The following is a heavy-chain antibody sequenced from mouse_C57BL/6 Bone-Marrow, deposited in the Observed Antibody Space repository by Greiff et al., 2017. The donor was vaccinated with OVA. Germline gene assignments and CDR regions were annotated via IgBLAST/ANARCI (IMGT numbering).Heavy chain of an antibody. D-gene: IGHD2-5*01. CDR2: INYDGSST. J-gene: IGHJ2*01. V-gene: IGHV5-16*01. CDR3: ARAGYSNPYYFDY. Sequence: DVKLVESEGGLVQPGSSMKLSCTASGFTFSDYYMAWVRQVPEKGLEWVANINYDGSSTYYLDSLKSRFIISRDNAKNILYLQMSSLKSEDTATYYCARAGYSNPYYFDYWGQGTTLTVSS. CDR1: GFTFSDYY.